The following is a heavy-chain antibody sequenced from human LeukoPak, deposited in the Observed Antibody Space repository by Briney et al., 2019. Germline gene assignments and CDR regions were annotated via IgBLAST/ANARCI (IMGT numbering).Heavy chain of an antibody. V-gene: IGHV3-30*02. CDR1: GFTFSSYG. CDR2: IRYDGSNK. J-gene: IGHJ4*02. Sequence: PGGSLRLSCAASGFTFSSYGMHWVRQAPGKGLEWVAFIRYDGSNKYYADSVKGRFTISRDNSKNTLYLQMNSLRGDDTAVYYCVKDSSGTFDNWGQGALVTVSS. CDR3: VKDSSGTFDN. D-gene: IGHD6-25*01.